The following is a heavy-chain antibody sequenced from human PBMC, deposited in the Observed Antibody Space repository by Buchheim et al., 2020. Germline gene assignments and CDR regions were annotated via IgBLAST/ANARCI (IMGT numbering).Heavy chain of an antibody. CDR1: GFIFSRYW. CDR3: ARDTGAYYFDY. V-gene: IGHV3-7*01. CDR2: INPDVNEV. D-gene: IGHD1-14*01. Sequence: EVQLVESGGGLVQPGGSLRLSCAASGFIFSRYWMGWVRQAPGKGLEWVANINPDVNEVYYVDSVKGRFTISRDNPKNSLYLQMNSLRAEDTAVYYCARDTGAYYFDYWGQGTL. J-gene: IGHJ4*02.